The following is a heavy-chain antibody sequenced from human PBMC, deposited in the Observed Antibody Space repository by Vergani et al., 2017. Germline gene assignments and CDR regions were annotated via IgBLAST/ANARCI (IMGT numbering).Heavy chain of an antibody. CDR1: GYSFTSYW. V-gene: IGHV5-10-1*03. J-gene: IGHJ4*02. CDR3: ARHTHQPYYGSGSYWPIIGGFDY. D-gene: IGHD3-10*01. Sequence: EVQLVQSGAEVKKPGESLRISCKGSGYSFTSYWISWVRQMPGKGLEWMGRIDPSDSYTNYSPSFQGHVTIAADKSIRTAYLQWSSLKASDTAMYYCARHTHQPYYGSGSYWPIIGGFDYWGQGTLVTVSS. CDR2: IDPSDSYT.